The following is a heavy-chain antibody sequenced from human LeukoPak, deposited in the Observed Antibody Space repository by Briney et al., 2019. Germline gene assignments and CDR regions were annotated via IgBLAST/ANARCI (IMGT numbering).Heavy chain of an antibody. D-gene: IGHD2-2*01. J-gene: IGHJ4*02. CDR2: INWNGDST. Sequence: GGSLRLSCAASGFTFDDYGMSWVRQAPGKGLEWVSGINWNGDSTGYADSVKGRFTISRDNAKNSLYLQMNSLRAEDTALYYCARDRAGGDIVVVPAAYDYWGQGTLVTVSS. CDR1: GFTFDDYG. V-gene: IGHV3-20*04. CDR3: ARDRAGGDIVVVPAAYDY.